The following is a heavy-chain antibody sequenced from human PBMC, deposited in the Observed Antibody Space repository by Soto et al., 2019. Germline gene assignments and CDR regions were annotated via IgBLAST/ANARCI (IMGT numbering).Heavy chain of an antibody. J-gene: IGHJ3*01. CDR2: IRGDGGAT. CDR3: AKDRRGGEYPAFDL. Sequence: EVQLLESGGGLVQPGGFLRLTCAASGFSVSDYDMGWVRQAPGKGLEWVSLIRGDGGATYYAASVDGRLTTSRDTSENTVYLDMNYLRAEDTALYYCAKDRRGGEYPAFDLWGQGTMVTVSS. CDR1: GFSVSDYD. V-gene: IGHV3-23*01. D-gene: IGHD2-21*01.